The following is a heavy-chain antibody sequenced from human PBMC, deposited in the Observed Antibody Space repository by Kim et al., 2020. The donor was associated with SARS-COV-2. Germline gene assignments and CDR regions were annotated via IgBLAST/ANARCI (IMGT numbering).Heavy chain of an antibody. J-gene: IGHJ6*02. CDR2: INQDGSET. V-gene: IGHV3-7*03. CDR3: ARVARGTNSGYSHNYYWYGMDV. Sequence: GGSLRLSCTASGFTFNNYWMNWVRQAPGKGLEWVANINQDGSETYYVDSVEGRFTISRDNARKSVYLQMNSLRADDTALYYCARVARGTNSGYSHNYYWYGMDVWGQGTTVTVSS. D-gene: IGHD3-22*01. CDR1: GFTFNNYW.